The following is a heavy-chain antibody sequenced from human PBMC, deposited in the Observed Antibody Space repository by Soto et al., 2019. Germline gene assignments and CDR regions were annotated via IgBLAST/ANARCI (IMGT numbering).Heavy chain of an antibody. Sequence: EVQLVESGGGLVQPGGSLRLSCKASGFTFSDSWLTWVRPAPGKGLEWVARIKPDESEKKYADSVKARFSISRDNARNSMYLQMDSLRGEDTAVYYCVRGGSNYASWGQGTLVTVAS. CDR2: IKPDESEK. V-gene: IGHV3-7*01. CDR1: GFTFSDSW. CDR3: VRGGSNYAS. D-gene: IGHD4-4*01. J-gene: IGHJ5*02.